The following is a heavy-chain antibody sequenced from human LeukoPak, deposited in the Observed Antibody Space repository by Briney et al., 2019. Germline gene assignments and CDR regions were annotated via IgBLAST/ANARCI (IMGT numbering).Heavy chain of an antibody. J-gene: IGHJ3*02. CDR2: IYHSGST. Sequence: SGTLSLTCAVSGGSISSSNWWSWVRQPPGKGLEWIGEIYHSGSTNYNPSLKSRVTISVDTSNNQFSLRLSSVTAADTAVYYCARERTMVGGADIWGQGTKVTVSS. CDR3: ARERTMVGGADI. D-gene: IGHD2-21*01. V-gene: IGHV4-4*02. CDR1: GGSISSSNW.